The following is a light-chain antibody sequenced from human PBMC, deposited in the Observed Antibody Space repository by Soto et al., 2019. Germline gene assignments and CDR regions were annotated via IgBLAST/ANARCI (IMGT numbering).Light chain of an antibody. V-gene: IGKV3-11*01. CDR3: QHRASWPLT. Sequence: EIVLTQSPATLSLFPGERATLSCRASQSVSSYLAWYQQKPGQAPRLLIYDASNRATGVPARFSGSGSGTDFTPTISSLEPEDFAVYYCQHRASWPLTFGGGTKLEIK. J-gene: IGKJ4*01. CDR2: DAS. CDR1: QSVSSY.